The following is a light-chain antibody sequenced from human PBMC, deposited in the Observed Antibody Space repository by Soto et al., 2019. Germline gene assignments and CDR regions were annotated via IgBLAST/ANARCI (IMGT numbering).Light chain of an antibody. CDR1: SSDVGGYDY. CDR2: EVT. Sequence: QSVLTQPASVSGSPGQSITISCTGTSSDVGGYDYVSWYQQHPGTAPRLIIFEVTNRPSGVSNRFSGSKSGNTASLTISGLQAEEEADYYCNSYTSSSTQVFGTGTKLTVL. CDR3: NSYTSSSTQV. V-gene: IGLV2-14*01. J-gene: IGLJ1*01.